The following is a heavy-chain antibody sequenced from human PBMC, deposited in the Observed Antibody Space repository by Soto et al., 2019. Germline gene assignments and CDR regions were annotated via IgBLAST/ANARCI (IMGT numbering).Heavy chain of an antibody. CDR1: GGTFSSYT. V-gene: IGHV1-69*02. J-gene: IGHJ3*02. CDR2: IIPILGIA. CDR3: ARVAEGYCRSTSCGI. D-gene: IGHD2-2*01. Sequence: SVKVSCKASGGTFSSYTISWVRQAPGQGLEWMGRIIPILGIANYAQKFQGRVTITADKSTSTAYMELSSLRSEDTAVYYCARVAEGYCRSTSCGIWGQGTMVTVS.